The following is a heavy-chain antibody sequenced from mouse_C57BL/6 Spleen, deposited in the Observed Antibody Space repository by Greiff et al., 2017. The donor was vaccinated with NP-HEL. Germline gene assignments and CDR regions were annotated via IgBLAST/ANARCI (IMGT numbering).Heavy chain of an antibody. D-gene: IGHD2-2*01. V-gene: IGHV1-82*01. J-gene: IGHJ1*03. CDR1: GYAFSSSW. Sequence: VQLQQSGPELVKPGASVKISCKASGYAFSSSWMNWVKQRPGKGLEWIGRIYPGDGDTNYNGKFKGKATLTADKSSSTAYMQRSSLTSEDSAVYFCARGGGYYWYFDVWGTGTTVTVSS. CDR3: ARGGGYYWYFDV. CDR2: IYPGDGDT.